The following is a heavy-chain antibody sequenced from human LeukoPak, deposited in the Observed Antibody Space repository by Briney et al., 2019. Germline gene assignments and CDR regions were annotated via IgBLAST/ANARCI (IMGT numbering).Heavy chain of an antibody. J-gene: IGHJ5*02. CDR2: IFYSGST. CDR3: AGSGSYSWFDP. CDR1: GGSINSGDYY. Sequence: SETPSLTCTVSGGSINSGDYYWSWIRQPPGKGLEWIGYIFYSGSTYSNPSLKSRVTISVDTSKNQFSLKLSSVTAADTAVYYCAGSGSYSWFDPWGQGTLVTVSS. D-gene: IGHD3-10*01. V-gene: IGHV4-30-4*01.